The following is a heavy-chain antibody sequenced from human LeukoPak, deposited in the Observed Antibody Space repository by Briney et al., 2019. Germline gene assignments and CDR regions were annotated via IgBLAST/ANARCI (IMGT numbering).Heavy chain of an antibody. V-gene: IGHV3-15*01. CDR1: GFTFSNAW. CDR2: IKSKTDGGTT. Sequence: GGSLRLSCAASGFTFSNAWMSWVRQAPGKGLEWVGRIKSKTDGGTTDYAAPVKGRFTISRDDSKNTLYLQMNSLKTEDTAVYYCTPTYYYGSGANYWGQGTLATVSS. CDR3: TPTYYYGSGANY. D-gene: IGHD3-10*01. J-gene: IGHJ4*02.